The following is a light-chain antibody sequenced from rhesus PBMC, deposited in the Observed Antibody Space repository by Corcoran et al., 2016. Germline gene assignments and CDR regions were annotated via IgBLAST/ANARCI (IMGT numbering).Light chain of an antibody. Sequence: DIQMSQSPSSLSASVGDRVTITCRASQGISSYLNWYQQKPGKALKLLIYYANSLASGVPSRFSGSGSGTDFTLTISSLQPEDFATYYCQQGNSNPWTFGQGTKVEIK. CDR3: QQGNSNPWT. CDR2: YAN. J-gene: IGKJ1*01. CDR1: QGISSY. V-gene: IGKV1-32*02.